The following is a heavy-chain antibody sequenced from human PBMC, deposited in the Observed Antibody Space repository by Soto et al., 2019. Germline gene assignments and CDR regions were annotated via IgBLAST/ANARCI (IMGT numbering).Heavy chain of an antibody. Sequence: QVQLVQSGAEVKKPGASVKVSCKASGYTFTSYGISWVRQAPGQGLEWMGWISAYNGNTNYAQKLQGRVTMTTDTSTSTAYMDLRSLRSDDTAVYYCARAEVGYCSSTSCRSPPNYWGQGTLVTVSS. D-gene: IGHD2-2*01. V-gene: IGHV1-18*01. J-gene: IGHJ4*02. CDR2: ISAYNGNT. CDR3: ARAEVGYCSSTSCRSPPNY. CDR1: GYTFTSYG.